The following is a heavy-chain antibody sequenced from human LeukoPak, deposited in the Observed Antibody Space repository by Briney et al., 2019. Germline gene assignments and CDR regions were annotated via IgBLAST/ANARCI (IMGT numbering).Heavy chain of an antibody. J-gene: IGHJ4*02. CDR1: GGSIGGHY. Sequence: SETLSLTCTVSGGSIGGHYWSWIRQPPGKGLEGIVYIYYSGRTDYNPSLKSRVTISVNTSKNQFSLQLSSVSVADTAVYYCARSILHSGGSCCWYFFDYWGQGALVTVSS. V-gene: IGHV4-59*11. CDR3: ARSILHSGGSCCWYFFDY. CDR2: IYYSGRT. D-gene: IGHD2-15*01.